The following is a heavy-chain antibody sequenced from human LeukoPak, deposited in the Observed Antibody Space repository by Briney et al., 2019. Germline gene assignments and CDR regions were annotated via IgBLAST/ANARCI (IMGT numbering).Heavy chain of an antibody. D-gene: IGHD6-13*01. CDR2: ISWNSGSI. V-gene: IGHV3-9*01. CDR1: GFTVSSNH. Sequence: GGSLRLSCAASGFTVSSNHMSWVRQAPGKGLEWVSGISWNSGSIGYADSVKGRFTISRDNAKNSLYLQMNSLRAEDTALYYCAKDSIPLIAAAGSYDYWGQGTLVTVSS. CDR3: AKDSIPLIAAAGSYDY. J-gene: IGHJ4*02.